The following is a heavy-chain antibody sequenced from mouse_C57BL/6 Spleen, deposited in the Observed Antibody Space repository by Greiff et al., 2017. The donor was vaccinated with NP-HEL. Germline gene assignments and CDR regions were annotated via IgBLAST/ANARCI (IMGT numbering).Heavy chain of an antibody. V-gene: IGHV5-17*01. J-gene: IGHJ3*01. CDR3: ARRDYGNYEGWFAY. CDR1: GFTFSDYG. CDR2: ISSGSSTI. D-gene: IGHD2-1*01. Sequence: EVKLVESGGGLVKPGGSLKLSCAASGFTFSDYGMHWVRQAPEQGLEWVAYISSGSSTIYYADTVKGRFTFSRDNAKNTLFLQMTSLRSEDTAMYYCARRDYGNYEGWFAYWGQGTLVTVSA.